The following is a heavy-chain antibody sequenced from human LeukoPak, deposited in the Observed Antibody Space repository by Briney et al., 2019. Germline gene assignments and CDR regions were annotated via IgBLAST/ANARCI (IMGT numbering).Heavy chain of an antibody. CDR1: GFTFSSYG. Sequence: RSGGSLRLSCAASGFTFSSYGMSWVRQAPGKGLEWVSGINWNGGSTGYADSVKGRFTISRDNAKNSLYLHMNSLRAEDTAVYYCAKGYYGSGSYGWFDPWGQGTLVTVSS. CDR2: INWNGGST. V-gene: IGHV3-20*04. D-gene: IGHD3-10*01. CDR3: AKGYYGSGSYGWFDP. J-gene: IGHJ5*02.